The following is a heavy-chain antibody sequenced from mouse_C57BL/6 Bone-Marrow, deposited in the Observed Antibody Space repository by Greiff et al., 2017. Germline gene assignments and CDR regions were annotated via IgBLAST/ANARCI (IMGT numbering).Heavy chain of an antibody. V-gene: IGHV1-50*01. J-gene: IGHJ2*01. CDR2: IDPSDSYT. D-gene: IGHD1-1*01. Sequence: QVQLQQPGAELVKPGASVKLSCKASGYTFTSYWMQWVKQRPRQGLEWIGEIDPSDSYTNYNQKFKGKATLTVDTSSSTAYMQLSSLTSEDSAVYYCATTVVFDYWGQGTTLTVSS. CDR1: GYTFTSYW. CDR3: ATTVVFDY.